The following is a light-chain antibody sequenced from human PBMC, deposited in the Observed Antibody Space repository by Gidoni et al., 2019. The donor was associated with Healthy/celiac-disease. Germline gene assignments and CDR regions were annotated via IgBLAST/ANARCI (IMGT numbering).Light chain of an antibody. CDR3: QQYGSSPNT. J-gene: IGKJ2*01. CDR1: QSVSSSY. CDR2: GAS. Sequence: EIVLTQSPGTLSFLPGERATLSCRASQSVSSSYLAWYQQKPGQAPRLLIYGASSRATAIPDRFSGSGSGTDFTLTISRLEPEDFAVYYCQQYGSSPNTFGQGTKLEIK. V-gene: IGKV3-20*01.